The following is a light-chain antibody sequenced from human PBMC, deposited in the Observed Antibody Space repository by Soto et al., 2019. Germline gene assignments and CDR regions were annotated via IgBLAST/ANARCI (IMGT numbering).Light chain of an antibody. J-gene: IGKJ5*01. CDR3: QQYDNLPIT. V-gene: IGKV1-33*01. Sequence: RVTQSPSSLSASVGDRVTITCQASEDITNDLNWYQQRPGKAPKVLIYDASTLETGVPSRFSGSGYGTHFTLTISSLHPEDFAVYYCQQYDNLPITFGQGTRLE. CDR1: EDITND. CDR2: DAS.